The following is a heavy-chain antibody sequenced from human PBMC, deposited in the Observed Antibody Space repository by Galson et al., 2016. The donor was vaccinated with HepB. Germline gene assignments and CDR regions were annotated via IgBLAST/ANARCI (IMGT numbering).Heavy chain of an antibody. CDR3: ARDMSFYCLDF. V-gene: IGHV3-33*01. J-gene: IGHJ4*02. D-gene: IGHD3/OR15-3a*01. CDR1: GFTLSHHG. CDR2: IYSDGRKK. Sequence: SLRLSCAAFGFTLSHHGMHWVRQTPGKGLEWVAGIYSDGRKKSYVDSVKGRFIVSRDVSENTMYLQMNSLRAEDTAVYFCARDMSFYCLDFRGQGTPVTVSS.